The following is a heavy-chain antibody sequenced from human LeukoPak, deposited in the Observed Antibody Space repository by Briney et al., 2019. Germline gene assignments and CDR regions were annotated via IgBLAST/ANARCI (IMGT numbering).Heavy chain of an antibody. D-gene: IGHD5-18*01. CDR3: ARDTPRVDTAMVYYYYYGMDV. J-gene: IGHJ6*02. Sequence: ASVKVSCKASGYTFTGYYMHWVRQAPGQGLEWMGWINPNSGGTNYAQKFQGRVTMTRDTSISTAYMELSRLRSDDTAVYYCARDTPRVDTAMVYYYYYGMDVWGQGTTVTVSS. CDR2: INPNSGGT. CDR1: GYTFTGYY. V-gene: IGHV1-2*02.